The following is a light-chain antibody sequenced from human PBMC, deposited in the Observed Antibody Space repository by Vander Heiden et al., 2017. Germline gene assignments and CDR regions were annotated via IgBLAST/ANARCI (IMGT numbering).Light chain of an antibody. CDR1: QGISSN. CDR3: QQLNSYPPYT. V-gene: IGKV1-9*01. Sequence: IQLTQSPSSLPASVGDRVTITCRASQGISSNLAWYQQKPGKAPKLLIYAASTLQSGVPSRFSGSGSGTDFTLTISSLQPEDFATYYCQQLNSYPPYTFGQGTKLEIK. CDR2: AAS. J-gene: IGKJ2*01.